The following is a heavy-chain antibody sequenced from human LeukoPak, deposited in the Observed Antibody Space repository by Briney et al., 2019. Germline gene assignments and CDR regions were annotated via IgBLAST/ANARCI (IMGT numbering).Heavy chain of an antibody. CDR3: AKVGASSSSDH. CDR1: GFRFSSYW. CDR2: IYPGDSDI. V-gene: IGHV5-51*01. Sequence: GESRKISCKGSGFRFSSYWFGWVRHIPGKGLGWMGMIYPGDSDIRYSPSFQGQVTISADKSISTAYLQWSSLKASDTAMYYCAKVGASSSSDHWGQGTLVTVSS. J-gene: IGHJ4*02. D-gene: IGHD1-26*01.